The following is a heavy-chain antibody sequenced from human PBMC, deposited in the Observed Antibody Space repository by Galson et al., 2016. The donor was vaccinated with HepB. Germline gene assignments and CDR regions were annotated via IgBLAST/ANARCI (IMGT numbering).Heavy chain of an antibody. CDR3: AKDAYSRGDY. V-gene: IGHV3-7*05. D-gene: IGHD6-13*01. CDR2: IKYDGTEK. CDR1: GFSFSNCW. Sequence: SLRLSCAASGFSFSNCWMSWVRQAPAKGLEWVANIKYDGTEKSYVGSVKGRFTISRDNAKNSLYLQMNSLRVEDTAMYYCAKDAYSRGDYWGQGTLVTVSS. J-gene: IGHJ4*02.